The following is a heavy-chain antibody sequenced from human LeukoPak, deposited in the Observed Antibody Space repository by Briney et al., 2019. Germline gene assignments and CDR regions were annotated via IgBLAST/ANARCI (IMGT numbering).Heavy chain of an antibody. Sequence: ASVKVSCKASGGTFSNYVISWVRQAPGQGLEWMGGIIPVFATANYAQKFQDRVTITADESTSTAYMELSSLRSEDTAVYYCARVVSIAAAGKGYLDYWGQGTLVTVS. J-gene: IGHJ4*02. CDR2: IIPVFATA. V-gene: IGHV1-69*13. CDR1: GGTFSNYV. D-gene: IGHD6-13*01. CDR3: ARVVSIAAAGKGYLDY.